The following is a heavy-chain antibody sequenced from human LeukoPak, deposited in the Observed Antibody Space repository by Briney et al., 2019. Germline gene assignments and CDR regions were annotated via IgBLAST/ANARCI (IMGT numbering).Heavy chain of an antibody. V-gene: IGHV3-20*01. CDR1: GFTFSDYY. CDR2: INWNGRST. CDR3: ARDLGYCSSTICYWDAFDI. J-gene: IGHJ3*02. Sequence: PGGSLRLSCAASGFTFSDYYMSWVRQAPGKGLEWVAGINWNGRSTSYADSVKGRFTISRDNAKNSLYLQMNSLRAEDTALYHCARDLGYCSSTICYWDAFDIWGQGTMVTVSS. D-gene: IGHD2-2*01.